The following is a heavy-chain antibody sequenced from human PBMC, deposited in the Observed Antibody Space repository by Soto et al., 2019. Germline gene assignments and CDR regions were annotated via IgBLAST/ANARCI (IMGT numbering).Heavy chain of an antibody. CDR3: ARTLAAHDAFDI. D-gene: IGHD6-13*01. CDR1: GGSIRSYY. CDR2: IFYSGST. Sequence: QVQLQESGPGLVKPSETLSLTCTVSGGSIRSYYWSWIRQPPGKGLEWIGYIFYSGSTDNNPCLKGRVTMTVDTSRNQFSLKLSSVTPADTAIYYCARTLAAHDAFDIWGQGTMVTVSS. J-gene: IGHJ3*02. V-gene: IGHV4-59*01.